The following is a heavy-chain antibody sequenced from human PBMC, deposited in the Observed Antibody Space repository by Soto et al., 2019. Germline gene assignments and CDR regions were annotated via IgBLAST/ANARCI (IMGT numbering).Heavy chain of an antibody. CDR1: GFTLSGYA. CDR3: ARRARPDFYYMDV. D-gene: IGHD6-6*01. J-gene: IGHJ6*03. V-gene: IGHV3-64*01. CDR2: ISSNGVGT. Sequence: EVQLAESGGGLAQPGGSLRLSCAASGFTLSGYAMDWVRQAPGKGLEYVSGISSNGVGTYYANSVQGRFTISRDNSKNTVYLQMGSLGLEGMAVYYCARRARPDFYYMDVWGKGTTVTVSS.